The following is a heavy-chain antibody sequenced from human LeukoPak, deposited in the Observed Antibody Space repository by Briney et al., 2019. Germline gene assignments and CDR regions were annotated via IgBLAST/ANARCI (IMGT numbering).Heavy chain of an antibody. Sequence: GRSLRLSCAASGFTFDNYAMHWVRQAPGKGLEWVSGIAWNSGNTGFADSVEGRFTISRDNAENSLYLQMNSLTPEDTAFYAKDMNSYGSGSSYNPWGPFDSWGQGTLVTVSS. V-gene: IGHV3-9*01. J-gene: IGHJ4*02. D-gene: IGHD3-10*01. CDR1: GFTFDNYA. CDR2: IAWNSGNT. CDR3: DMNSYGSGSSYNPWGPFDS.